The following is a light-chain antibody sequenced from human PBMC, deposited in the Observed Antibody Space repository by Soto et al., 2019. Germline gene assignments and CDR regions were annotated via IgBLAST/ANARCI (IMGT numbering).Light chain of an antibody. CDR2: DAY. V-gene: IGKV3-11*01. CDR1: QSFRGL. CDR3: QPRHMWPIT. Sequence: EVVLTQSPVTLSLSPGERATLSCRASQSFRGLLAWYQQKRGQAPRXXIYDAYNRATGIPPRFSGSGSGTEFTLTISSLEAEDSAVYYCQPRHMWPITFGQGTRLEIK. J-gene: IGKJ5*01.